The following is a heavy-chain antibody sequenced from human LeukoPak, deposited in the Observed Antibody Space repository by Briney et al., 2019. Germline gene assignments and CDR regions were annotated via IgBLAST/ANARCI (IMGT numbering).Heavy chain of an antibody. CDR2: ISYDGSNK. V-gene: IGHV3-30*04. CDR3: ARGPWYYDISRDAFDI. Sequence: GGSLRLSCAASGFTFSSYAMHWVRQAPGKGLEWVAVISYDGSNKYYADSVKGRFTISRDNSKNTLYLQMNGLRAEDTAVYYCARGPWYYDISRDAFDIWGQGTMVTVSS. D-gene: IGHD3-9*01. CDR1: GFTFSSYA. J-gene: IGHJ3*02.